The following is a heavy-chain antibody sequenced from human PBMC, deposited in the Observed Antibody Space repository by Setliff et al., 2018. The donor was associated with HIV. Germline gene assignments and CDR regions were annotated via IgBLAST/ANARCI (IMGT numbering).Heavy chain of an antibody. J-gene: IGHJ4*02. Sequence: ASVKVSCKPSGYTFTSYYIHWVRQAPGQGLEWMGWISPYNGNTNYVQKLQGRVTITTDTSTSTAYMELRSLRSDDTALYYCARKPTGSPSDYWGQGTLVTVSS. CDR2: ISPYNGNT. V-gene: IGHV1-18*04. CDR3: ARKPTGSPSDY. D-gene: IGHD2-2*01. CDR1: GYTFTSYY.